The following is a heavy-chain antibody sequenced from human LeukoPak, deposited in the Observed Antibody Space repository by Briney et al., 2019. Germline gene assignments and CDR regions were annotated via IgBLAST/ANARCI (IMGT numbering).Heavy chain of an antibody. Sequence: PGGSLRLSCAASGFTFSSYGMHWVRQAPGKGLEWVAVIWYDGSNKYYADSVKGRFTISRDNSKNTLYLQMNSLRAEDTAVYYCARDYVVTYLGQWPLSYWGQGTLVTVSS. J-gene: IGHJ4*02. CDR2: IWYDGSNK. V-gene: IGHV3-33*01. D-gene: IGHD6-19*01. CDR3: ARDYVVTYLGQWPLSY. CDR1: GFTFSSYG.